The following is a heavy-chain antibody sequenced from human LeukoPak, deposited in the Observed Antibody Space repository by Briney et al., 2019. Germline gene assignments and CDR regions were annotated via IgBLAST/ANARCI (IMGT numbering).Heavy chain of an antibody. V-gene: IGHV4-34*01. CDR2: INHSGSN. D-gene: IGHD2-21*01. J-gene: IGHJ6*02. CDR1: GGSFSGYS. Sequence: SETLSLTCAFYGGSFSGYSLTWIRQPPGKGLEWIGEINHSGSNHFNPSLKSRVTISADTSKKQVFLNLSAVTAADTAVYYCAKKKVDVVGNQYYYYYGLDVWGQGTTVTVSS. CDR3: AKKKVDVVGNQYYYYYGLDV.